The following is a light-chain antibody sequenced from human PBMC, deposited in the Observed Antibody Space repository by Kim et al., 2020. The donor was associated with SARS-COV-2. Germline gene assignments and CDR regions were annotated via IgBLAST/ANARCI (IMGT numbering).Light chain of an antibody. CDR2: AAS. CDR3: QKCDSAPWT. CDR1: QDISNY. Sequence: GDSVTITCRASQDISNYLAWFQLKPGKAHKLLIYAASALQPGVPSRFSGSGSGTDFTLTVTSLQPEDVATYYCQKCDSAPWTFGQGTKVDIK. V-gene: IGKV1-27*01. J-gene: IGKJ1*01.